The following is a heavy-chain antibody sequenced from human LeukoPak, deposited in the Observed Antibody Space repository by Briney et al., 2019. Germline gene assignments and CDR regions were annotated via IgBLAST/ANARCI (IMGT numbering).Heavy chain of an antibody. V-gene: IGHV1-2*02. CDR2: INPNSGGT. Sequence: GASVKVSCKASGYTFTGYYMHWVRQAPGQGLEWMGWINPNSGGTNYAQKFQGRVTRTRDTSISTAYMKLSRLRSDDTAVYYCARARLGVVVPPAIRSNWFDPWGQGTLVTVSS. CDR3: ARARLGVVVPPAIRSNWFDP. D-gene: IGHD2-2*02. J-gene: IGHJ5*02. CDR1: GYTFTGYY.